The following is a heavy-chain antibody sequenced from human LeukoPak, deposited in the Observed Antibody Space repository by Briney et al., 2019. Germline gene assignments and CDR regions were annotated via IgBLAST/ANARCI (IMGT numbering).Heavy chain of an antibody. Sequence: GGSLRLSCAASGFTFSTYWMTWVRQAPGKGLEWVANIKQDGSEKYFVDSVKGRFTISRDNANNSLYLQMNSLRAEDTAVYYCARVHGAYPFDYWGQGTLVTVSS. CDR3: ARVHGAYPFDY. J-gene: IGHJ4*02. CDR1: GFTFSTYW. CDR2: IKQDGSEK. V-gene: IGHV3-7*01. D-gene: IGHD4/OR15-4a*01.